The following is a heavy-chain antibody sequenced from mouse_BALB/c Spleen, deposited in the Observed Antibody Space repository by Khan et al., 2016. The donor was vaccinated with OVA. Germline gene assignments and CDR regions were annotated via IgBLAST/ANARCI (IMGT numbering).Heavy chain of an antibody. CDR3: ARGYDFVAS. D-gene: IGHD2-14*01. V-gene: IGHV1-26*01. CDR2: VNPNTDNI. J-gene: IGHJ3*01. Sequence: VRLQQSGPDLVKPGASVKMSCKASGYSFTLYYMSWVKQSPGKSLEWIGRVNPNTDNINYNQEFKGKAILTVDKSSNTAYMELRSLTSEDSAVYFCARGYDFVASWGQGTLVTVSA. CDR1: GYSFTLYY.